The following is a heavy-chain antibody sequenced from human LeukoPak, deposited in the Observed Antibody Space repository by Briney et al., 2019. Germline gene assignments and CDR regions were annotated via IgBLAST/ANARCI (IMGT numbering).Heavy chain of an antibody. CDR1: GFTFNTYT. V-gene: IGHV3-21*01. Sequence: GGSLRLSCTASGFTFNTYTMNWVRQAPGKGPEGISSIGRSSIDKYYADSVRGRFTISRDNAKNSLYVQMSSLRVEDTAVYYCVGGDSRELWGQGTLVTVSS. CDR3: VGGDSREL. CDR2: IGRSSIDK. J-gene: IGHJ4*02. D-gene: IGHD3-22*01.